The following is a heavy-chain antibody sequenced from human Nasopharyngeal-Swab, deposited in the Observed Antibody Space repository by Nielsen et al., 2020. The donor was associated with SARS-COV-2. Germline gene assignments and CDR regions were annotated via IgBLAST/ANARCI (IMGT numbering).Heavy chain of an antibody. D-gene: IGHD4-23*01. V-gene: IGHV5-51*01. CDR2: IYPGDSDT. CDR3: ARQTIYGGNSHDAFDI. J-gene: IGHJ3*02. CDR1: GYSFTSYW. Sequence: SCKGSGYSFTSYWIGWVRQMPGKGLEWMGIIYPGDSDTRYSPSFQGQVTISADKSISTAYLQWSSLKASDTAMYYCARQTIYGGNSHDAFDIWGQGTMVTVSS.